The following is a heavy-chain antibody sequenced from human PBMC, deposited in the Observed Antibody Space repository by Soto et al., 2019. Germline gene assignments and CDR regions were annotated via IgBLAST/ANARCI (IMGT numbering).Heavy chain of an antibody. D-gene: IGHD5-18*01. V-gene: IGHV3-7*01. CDR2: IKQDGSEK. J-gene: IGHJ4*02. Sequence: PGGSLRLSCAASGFTFSSYWMSWVRQAPGKGLEWVANIKQDGSEKYYVDSVKGRFTISRDNAKNSLYLQMNSLRAEDTAVYYCARGPDTAMVGWYYFDYWGQGTLVTVSS. CDR1: GFTFSSYW. CDR3: ARGPDTAMVGWYYFDY.